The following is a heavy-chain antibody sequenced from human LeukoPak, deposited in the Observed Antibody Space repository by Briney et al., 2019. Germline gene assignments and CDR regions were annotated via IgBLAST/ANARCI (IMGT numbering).Heavy chain of an antibody. CDR2: IIPILGIA. Sequence: SVKVSCKASGGTFSSYAISWVRQAPGQGLEWMGRIIPILGIANYAQKFQGRVTITADKSTSTAYMELSSLRSEDTAVYYCARLHYYYDSSGYQRDYWGQGTLVTVSS. V-gene: IGHV1-69*04. CDR1: GGTFSSYA. J-gene: IGHJ4*02. CDR3: ARLHYYYDSSGYQRDY. D-gene: IGHD3-22*01.